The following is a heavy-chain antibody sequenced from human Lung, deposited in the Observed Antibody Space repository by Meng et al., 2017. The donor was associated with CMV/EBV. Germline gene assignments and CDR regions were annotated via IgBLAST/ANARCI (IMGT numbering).Heavy chain of an antibody. D-gene: IGHD6-6*01. CDR2: IYSGGST. V-gene: IGHV3-66*02. CDR1: GFTVSSNY. CDR3: HEYSSSSGDDAFDI. Sequence: SCAASGFTVSSNYMSWVRQAPGKGLEWVSVIYSGGSTYYADSVKGRFTISRDNSKNTLYLQMNSLRAEDTAVYYCHEYSSSSGDDAFDIWGQGTMVTVSS. J-gene: IGHJ3*02.